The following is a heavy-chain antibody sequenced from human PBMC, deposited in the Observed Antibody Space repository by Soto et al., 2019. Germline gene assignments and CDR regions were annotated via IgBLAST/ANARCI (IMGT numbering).Heavy chain of an antibody. V-gene: IGHV1-46*01. Sequence: QVQLVQSGAEVKKPGASVKVSCKASGYTFTSYYMHWVRQAPGQGLEWMGMINPSGGSTSYAQKFQGIFTMTRDTSTSTVYMELSSVSSEDTAVYSCARIHYGGNSVVLNYWGQGTLVTVSS. J-gene: IGHJ4*02. D-gene: IGHD4-17*01. CDR1: GYTFTSYY. CDR3: ARIHYGGNSVVLNY. CDR2: INPSGGST.